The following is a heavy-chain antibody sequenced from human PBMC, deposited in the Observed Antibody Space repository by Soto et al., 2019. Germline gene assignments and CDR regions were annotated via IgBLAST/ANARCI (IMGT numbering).Heavy chain of an antibody. CDR1: GFTFSSYG. D-gene: IGHD2-15*01. V-gene: IGHV3-33*01. Sequence: QVQLVESGGGVVQPGRSLRLSCAASGFTFSSYGMHWVRQAPGKGLEWVAVIWYDGSNKYYADSVKGRLTISRDNSKNTLDLQMNSLRAEDTAVYYCAREGCSGGSCYSGFDYWGQGTLVTVSS. CDR2: IWYDGSNK. J-gene: IGHJ4*02. CDR3: AREGCSGGSCYSGFDY.